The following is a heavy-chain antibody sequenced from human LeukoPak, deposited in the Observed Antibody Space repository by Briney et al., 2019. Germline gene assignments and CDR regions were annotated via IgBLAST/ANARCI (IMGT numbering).Heavy chain of an antibody. J-gene: IGHJ4*02. Sequence: GASVKVSCKASGYTFTDYYVHWVRQAPGQGLEWMGWINPNSGGTSYAQKFQGRVTMTRDTSTSTVYMELSSLRSEDTAVYYCARGKYYDILTGYSYYDYWGQGTLVTVSS. V-gene: IGHV1-2*02. CDR3: ARGKYYDILTGYSYYDY. CDR2: INPNSGGT. CDR1: GYTFTDYY. D-gene: IGHD3-9*01.